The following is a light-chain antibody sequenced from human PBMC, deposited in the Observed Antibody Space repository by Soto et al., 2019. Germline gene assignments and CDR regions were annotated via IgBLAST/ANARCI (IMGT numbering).Light chain of an antibody. CDR3: ASWDDSLGGHVI. J-gene: IGLJ2*01. Sequence: QSVLTQPSSASGTPGQRVTISCSGHSSNIGSNSVYWYQQLPGTAPKLLIHSTNQRPSGVPDRFSGSKSGTSASLAISDLRSEDEAEYDCASWDDSLGGHVIFGGGTKLTVL. CDR2: STN. V-gene: IGLV1-47*01. CDR1: SSNIGSNS.